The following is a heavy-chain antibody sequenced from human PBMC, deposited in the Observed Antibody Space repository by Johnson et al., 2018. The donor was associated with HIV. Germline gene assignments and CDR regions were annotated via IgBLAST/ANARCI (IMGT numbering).Heavy chain of an antibody. CDR1: GFTFSSYA. J-gene: IGHJ3*02. D-gene: IGHD6-19*01. Sequence: EVQLVESGGGVVQPGGSLRLSCAASGFTFSSYAMSWVRQALGKGLEWVSGVSGRGGSTYYADSVKGRFTISRDNAKNTLYLQMNSLRAEDTALYYCARDDSSGWYGLGAFDIWGQGTMVTVSS. V-gene: IGHV3-23*04. CDR3: ARDDSSGWYGLGAFDI. CDR2: VSGRGGST.